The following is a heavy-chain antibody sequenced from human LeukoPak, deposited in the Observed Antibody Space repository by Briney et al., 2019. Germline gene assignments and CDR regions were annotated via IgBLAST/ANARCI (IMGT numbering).Heavy chain of an antibody. Sequence: PGGSLRLSCAASGLTFNNYAMNWVRQAPGKGLEWVSSICGGGETTYYPDSAKGGFTISRDNSQNTLYLQMNSLRAEDTAVYYCARDYADYVGYFFFDYWGQGTLVTVSS. V-gene: IGHV3-23*01. D-gene: IGHD4-17*01. CDR2: ICGGGETT. CDR3: ARDYADYVGYFFFDY. CDR1: GLTFNNYA. J-gene: IGHJ4*02.